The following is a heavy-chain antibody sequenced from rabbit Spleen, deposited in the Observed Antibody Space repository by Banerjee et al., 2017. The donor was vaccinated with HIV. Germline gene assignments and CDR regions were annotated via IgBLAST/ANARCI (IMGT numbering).Heavy chain of an antibody. CDR3: ARDAGSGAYIDGVFNL. V-gene: IGHV1S45*01. CDR2: IYGGGGGSS. D-gene: IGHD8-1*01. J-gene: IGHJ4*01. CDR1: GFSFSTTYY. Sequence: QEQLVESGGDLVKPGASLTLTCTASGFSFSTTYYMCWVRQAPGKRPEWIACIYGGGGGSSYYASWAKGRFTISRASSTTVTLQVTSLTAADTATYFCARDAGSGAYIDGVFNLWGQGTLVTVS.